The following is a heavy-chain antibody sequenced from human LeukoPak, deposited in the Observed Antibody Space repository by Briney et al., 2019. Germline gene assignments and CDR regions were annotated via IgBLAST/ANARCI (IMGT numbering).Heavy chain of an antibody. V-gene: IGHV4-34*01. CDR1: GGSFSGYY. J-gene: IGHJ4*02. CDR3: AREGGYYYDSSGYSHFDY. D-gene: IGHD3-22*01. CDR2: INHSGST. Sequence: SETLSLTCDVYGGSFSGYYWSWIRQPPGKGLEWIGEINHSGSTNYNPSLKSRFTISVDTSKNQFSLKLSSVTAADTAVYYCAREGGYYYDSSGYSHFDYWGQGTLVTVSS.